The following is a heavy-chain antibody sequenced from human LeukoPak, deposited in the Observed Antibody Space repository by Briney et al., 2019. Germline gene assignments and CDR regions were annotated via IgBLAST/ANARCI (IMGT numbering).Heavy chain of an antibody. CDR1: GFTFSSYD. V-gene: IGHV3-13*04. Sequence: PGGALTLSCAASGFTFSSYDMHWLRQATGKDLEWVSAIGNAGETYYPGSVKGRFSISRENAKNSLYLQMNSLRAGDTAVYYCARAYAPGIAAAGIENGLYYYYGMDVWGQGTTVTVSS. J-gene: IGHJ6*02. CDR2: IGNAGET. D-gene: IGHD6-13*01. CDR3: ARAYAPGIAAAGIENGLYYYYGMDV.